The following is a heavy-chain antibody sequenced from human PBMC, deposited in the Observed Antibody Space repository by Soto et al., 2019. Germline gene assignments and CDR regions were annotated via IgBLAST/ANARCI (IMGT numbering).Heavy chain of an antibody. Sequence: GGSLRLSCAASGFTFSSYAMHWVRQAPGKGLEWVAVISYDGSNKYYADSVKGRFTISRDNSKNTLYLQMNSLRAEDTAVYYCARGGNSSFGVVPWFDPWGQGTLVTVSS. CDR1: GFTFSSYA. D-gene: IGHD3-3*01. CDR3: ARGGNSSFGVVPWFDP. CDR2: ISYDGSNK. J-gene: IGHJ5*02. V-gene: IGHV3-30-3*01.